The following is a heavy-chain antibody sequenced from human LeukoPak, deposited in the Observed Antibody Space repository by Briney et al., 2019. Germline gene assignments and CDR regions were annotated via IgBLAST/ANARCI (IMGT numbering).Heavy chain of an antibody. CDR3: ARAPRSYYDSSGYYWPSGAFDI. CDR1: GGSFSGYY. V-gene: IGHV4-34*09. Sequence: SETLSLTCAAYGGSFSGYYWSWIRQPPGKGLEWIGYIYYSGSTYYNPSLKSRVTISVDTSKNQFSLKLSSVTAADTAVYYCARAPRSYYDSSGYYWPSGAFDIWGQGTMVTVSS. D-gene: IGHD3-22*01. J-gene: IGHJ3*02. CDR2: IYYSGST.